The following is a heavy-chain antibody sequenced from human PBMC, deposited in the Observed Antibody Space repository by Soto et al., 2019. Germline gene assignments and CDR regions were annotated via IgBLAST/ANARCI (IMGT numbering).Heavy chain of an antibody. CDR3: ARDLRADLGYCSGGSCPRGWFDP. CDR1: GFTFSSYS. V-gene: IGHV3-21*01. D-gene: IGHD2-15*01. J-gene: IGHJ5*02. CDR2: ISSSSSYI. Sequence: GGSLRLSCAASGFTFSSYSMNWVRQAPGKGPEWVSSISSSSSYIYYADSVKGRFTISRDNAKNSLYLQMNSLRAEDTAVYYCARDLRADLGYCSGGSCPRGWFDPWGQGTLVTAPQ.